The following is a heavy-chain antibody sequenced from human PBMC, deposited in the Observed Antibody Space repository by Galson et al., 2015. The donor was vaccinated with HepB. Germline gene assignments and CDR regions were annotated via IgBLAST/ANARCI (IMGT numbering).Heavy chain of an antibody. CDR1: GFTFSSCS. V-gene: IGHV3-21*01. J-gene: IGHJ6*02. CDR3: ARDYALAAAGRDRGPDYYYYYGMDV. CDR2: ISSSSSYI. Sequence: SLRLSCAASGFTFSSCSMNWVRQAPGKGLEWVSSISSSSSYIYYADSVKGRFTISRDNAKNSLYLQMNSLRAEDTAVYYCARDYALAAAGRDRGPDYYYYYGMDVWGQGTTVTVSS. D-gene: IGHD6-13*01.